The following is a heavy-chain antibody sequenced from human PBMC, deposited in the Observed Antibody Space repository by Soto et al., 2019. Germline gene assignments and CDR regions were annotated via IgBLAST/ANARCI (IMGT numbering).Heavy chain of an antibody. D-gene: IGHD3-10*01. Sequence: KVSCKASGYTFTSYGISWVRQAPGQGLEWMGWISAYNGNTNYAQKLQGRVTMTTDTSTSTAYMELRSLRSDDTAVYYCARMIPITMVRGVIISLGYYYGMDVWGQGTTVTVSS. CDR3: ARMIPITMVRGVIISLGYYYGMDV. CDR2: ISAYNGNT. CDR1: GYTFTSYG. V-gene: IGHV1-18*01. J-gene: IGHJ6*02.